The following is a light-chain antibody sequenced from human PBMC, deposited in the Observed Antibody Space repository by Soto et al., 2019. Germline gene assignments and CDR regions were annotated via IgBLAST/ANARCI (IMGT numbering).Light chain of an antibody. CDR3: TSYTSNNTPV. Sequence: QSALTQPASVSGSPGQAITISCTGTSSDVGGYNYVSWYQQHPGKAPKLMIYEVSNRPSGVSDRFSCSKSANTASLTISGLQAEDEADYYCTSYTSNNTPVFGTGTQLTVL. CDR1: SSDVGGYNY. V-gene: IGLV2-14*01. CDR2: EVS. J-gene: IGLJ1*01.